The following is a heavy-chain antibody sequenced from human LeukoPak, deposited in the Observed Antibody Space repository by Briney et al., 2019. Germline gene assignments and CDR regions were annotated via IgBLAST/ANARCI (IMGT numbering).Heavy chain of an antibody. V-gene: IGHV1-69*04. CDR1: GGTFSSYA. CDR2: IIPILGIA. CDR3: ASHRDGYNLLFDY. D-gene: IGHD5-24*01. J-gene: IGHJ4*02. Sequence: SVKVFCKASGGTFSSYAISWVRQAPGQELEWMGRIIPILGIANYAQKFQGRVTITADKSTSTAYMELSSLRSEDTAVYYCASHRDGYNLLFDYWGQGTLVTVSS.